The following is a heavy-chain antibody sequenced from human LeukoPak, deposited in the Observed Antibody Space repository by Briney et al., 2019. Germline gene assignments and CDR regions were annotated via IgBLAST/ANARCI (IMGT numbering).Heavy chain of an antibody. V-gene: IGHV4-59*08. J-gene: IGHJ3*02. CDR3: ARRGRLGPSHAFDI. CDR2: IYYSGST. CDR1: GGSISSYY. D-gene: IGHD3-16*01. Sequence: SETLSLTCTVSGGSISSYYWSWIRQPPGKGLEWIGYIYYSGSTNYNPSLKSRVTISVDTSKNQFSLKLSSVTAADTAVYYCARRGRLGPSHAFDIWGQGTVVTVSS.